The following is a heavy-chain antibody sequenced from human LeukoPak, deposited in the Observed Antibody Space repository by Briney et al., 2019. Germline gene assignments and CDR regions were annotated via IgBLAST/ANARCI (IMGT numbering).Heavy chain of an antibody. D-gene: IGHD2-2*01. CDR2: INHSGST. CDR3: ARVSVPATATSYYYYYMDV. CDR1: GGSLSGYF. J-gene: IGHJ6*03. V-gene: IGHV4-34*01. Sequence: PSETLSLTCAVYGGSLSGYFWTWIRQPPGKGLEWIGEINHSGSTNYNPSLKSRVTISVDTSKNQFSLKLSSVTAADTAVYYCARVSVPATATSYYYYYMDVWGKGTTVTVSS.